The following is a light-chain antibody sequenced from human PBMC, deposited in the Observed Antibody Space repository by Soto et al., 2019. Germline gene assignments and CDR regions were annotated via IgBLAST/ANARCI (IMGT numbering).Light chain of an antibody. CDR2: GAS. CDR1: QSVSSN. Sequence: EIVLTQSPATLSVSPGERATLSFRASQSVSSNLAWYQQKPGQAPRLLIYGASTRATGIPARFSGSGSGTEFTLTISSLQSEDFAVYYCQQYNNGPYTFGQGTKLEIK. CDR3: QQYNNGPYT. V-gene: IGKV3-15*01. J-gene: IGKJ2*01.